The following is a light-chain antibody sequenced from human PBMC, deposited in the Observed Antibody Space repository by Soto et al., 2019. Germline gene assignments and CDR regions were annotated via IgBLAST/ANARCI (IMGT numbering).Light chain of an antibody. CDR3: QQSYSSTIT. CDR1: QSISSY. Sequence: DTQRNQSPSSLSASVGDSIAITCRASQSISSYLNWYQQKPGKAPKLLISAASSLQSGVPSRFSGSGSGTDGTLTISNLKTEDVAGYYGQQSYSSTITFGQGTRLEIK. V-gene: IGKV1-39*01. CDR2: AAS. J-gene: IGKJ5*01.